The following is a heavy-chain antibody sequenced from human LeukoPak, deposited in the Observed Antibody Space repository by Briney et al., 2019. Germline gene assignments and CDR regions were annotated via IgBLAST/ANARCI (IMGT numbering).Heavy chain of an antibody. CDR2: MYYSGST. V-gene: IGHV4-30-4*01. J-gene: IGHJ5*02. CDR1: GGSISSGDYY. Sequence: SETLSLTCTVSGGSISSGDYYWSWIRQPPGKGLEWIGYMYYSGSTYYNPSLKSRATLSVDTSKNQFSLILTSVTAADTAVYYCARPYYYDSRIDPWGQGTLVTVSS. CDR3: ARPYYYDSRIDP. D-gene: IGHD3-22*01.